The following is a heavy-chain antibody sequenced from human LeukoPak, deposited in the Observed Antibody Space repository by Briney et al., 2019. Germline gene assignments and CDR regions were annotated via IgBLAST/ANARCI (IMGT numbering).Heavy chain of an antibody. J-gene: IGHJ6*02. CDR3: ARDPYSSSWYTHYYYYGMDV. V-gene: IGHV3-7*01. CDR1: GFTFSSYA. Sequence: GGSLRLSCAASGFTFSSYAMSWVRQAPGKGLEWVANIKQDGSEKYYVDSVKGRFTISRDNAKNSLYLQMNSLRAEDTAVYYCARDPYSSSWYTHYYYYGMDVWGQGTTVTVSS. D-gene: IGHD6-13*01. CDR2: IKQDGSEK.